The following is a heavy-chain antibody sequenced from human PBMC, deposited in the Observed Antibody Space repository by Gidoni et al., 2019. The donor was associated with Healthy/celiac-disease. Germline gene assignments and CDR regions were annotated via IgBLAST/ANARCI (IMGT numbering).Heavy chain of an antibody. J-gene: IGHJ2*01. CDR2: IYSSGST. CDR3: AGRNGGYYYDSSGYFSPNFDL. CDR1: GGSISSYY. V-gene: IGHV4-59*08. D-gene: IGHD3-22*01. Sequence: QVQLQESGPGLVKPSETLSLTCTVSGGSISSYYWSWFRQPPGKGLEWIGYIYSSGSTNYNPAYKRRVTISVDTTKKQFSLKLSSVTAEDTAVDYCAGRNGGYYYDSSGYFSPNFDLWGRGTLVTVSS.